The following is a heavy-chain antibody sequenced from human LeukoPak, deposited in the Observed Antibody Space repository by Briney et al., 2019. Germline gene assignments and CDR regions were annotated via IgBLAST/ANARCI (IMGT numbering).Heavy chain of an antibody. J-gene: IGHJ4*02. CDR1: VGSFSGYY. D-gene: IGHD1-7*01. Sequence: SETLSLTCAVYVGSFSGYYWSWLRQPPGKGLEWIGDINHSGSTNFNPSLKSRVTMAVDTSKNQFSLKLNSVAAADTAVYYCARRPRNSDNFVGRNYDGPPGLDYWGQGTLVTVSS. CDR3: ARRPRNSDNFVGRNYDGPPGLDY. CDR2: INHSGST. V-gene: IGHV4-34*01.